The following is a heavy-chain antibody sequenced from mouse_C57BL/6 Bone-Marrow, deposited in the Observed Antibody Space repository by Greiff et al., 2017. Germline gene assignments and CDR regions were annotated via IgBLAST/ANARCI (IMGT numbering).Heavy chain of an antibody. CDR2: SYPRSGNT. J-gene: IGHJ1*03. Sequence: VQLQQSGAELARPGASVKLSCKASGYTFTSYGISWVKQRTGQGLEWIGESYPRSGNTYYNEKFKGKATLTADKSSSTAYMELRSLTSEDAAVYFCASRIGSYYGSSRYFDVWGTGTTVTVSS. D-gene: IGHD1-1*01. CDR3: ASRIGSYYGSSRYFDV. CDR1: GYTFTSYG. V-gene: IGHV1-81*01.